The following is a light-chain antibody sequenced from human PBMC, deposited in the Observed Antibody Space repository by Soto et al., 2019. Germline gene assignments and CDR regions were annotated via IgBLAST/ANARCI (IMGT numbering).Light chain of an antibody. Sequence: EIVMTQSPATLSVSPGERATLSCRASQSVSNNLAWYQQKTGRAPRLLIYGASTRATGIPARFSGSGSGTEFTLTISSLPSEDFAVYYCQQYNNWPPMYTFGQGTKLEI. CDR1: QSVSNN. CDR2: GAS. J-gene: IGKJ2*01. V-gene: IGKV3-15*01. CDR3: QQYNNWPPMYT.